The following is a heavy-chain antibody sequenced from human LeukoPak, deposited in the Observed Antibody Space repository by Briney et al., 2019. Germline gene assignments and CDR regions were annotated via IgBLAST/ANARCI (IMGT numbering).Heavy chain of an antibody. CDR1: GGSISTYY. D-gene: IGHD3-22*01. V-gene: IGHV4-59*01. Sequence: SETLSLTCTVSGGSISTYYWSWIRQPPGRGLEYIGFIHYSGSTNYNSSLKSRVTISVDTSKNQFSLKLSSVTAADTAVYYCARSPPIYDSSGYYSDYWGQGTLVTVSS. CDR3: ARSPPIYDSSGYYSDY. CDR2: IHYSGST. J-gene: IGHJ4*02.